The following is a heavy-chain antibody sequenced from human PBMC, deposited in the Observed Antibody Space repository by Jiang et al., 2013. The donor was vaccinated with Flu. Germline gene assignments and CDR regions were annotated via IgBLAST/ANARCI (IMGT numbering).Heavy chain of an antibody. D-gene: IGHD6-19*01. CDR2: IYYSGST. V-gene: IGHV4-59*01. J-gene: IGHJ2*01. CDR1: GGSISSYY. Sequence: VQLLESGPGLVKPSETLSLTCTVSGGSISSYYWSWIRQPPGKGLEWIGYIYYSGSTSYNPSLKSRVTISLGTSKNHFSLKLSSVTAADTAVYYCARGGAVAVTYWYFDLWGRGTPVTVSS. CDR3: ARGGAVAVTYWYFDL.